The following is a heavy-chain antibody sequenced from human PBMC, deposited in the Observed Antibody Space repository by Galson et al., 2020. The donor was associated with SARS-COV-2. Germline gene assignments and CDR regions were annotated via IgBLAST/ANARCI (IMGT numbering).Heavy chain of an antibody. CDR3: ARGLDGGGGYWCFDL. D-gene: IGHD2-15*01. Sequence: SGNLSLTCAVYGGSFSGYYWSWIRRPPGKGLEWIGEIDHSGSTNYNPSLKSRVTISVDTSKNQFSLKLSSVTAADTAVYYCARGLDGGGGYWCFDLWGRGTLVTVSS. V-gene: IGHV4-34*01. J-gene: IGHJ2*01. CDR2: IDHSGST. CDR1: GGSFSGYY.